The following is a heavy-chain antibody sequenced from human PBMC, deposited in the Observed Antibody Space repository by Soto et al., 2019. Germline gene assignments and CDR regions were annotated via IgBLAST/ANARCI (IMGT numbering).Heavy chain of an antibody. V-gene: IGHV4-39*01. CDR2: IYYNGDT. J-gene: IGHJ4*02. Sequence: SETLSLTCTVSGGSISSNSYYWGWIRQPPGKGLEWIGSIYYNGDTYYNPSLKSRVTISVDTSKIQFPLKLGSVTAADTAVYYCARHYYGSGSYWNFDYWGQGALVTVSS. CDR3: ARHYYGSGSYWNFDY. D-gene: IGHD3-10*01. CDR1: GGSISSNSYY.